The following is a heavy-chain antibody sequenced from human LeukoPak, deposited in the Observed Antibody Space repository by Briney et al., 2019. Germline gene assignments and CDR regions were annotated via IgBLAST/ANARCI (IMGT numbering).Heavy chain of an antibody. CDR2: INHSGST. CDR3: ASITIFGVVPTTTWFDP. D-gene: IGHD3-3*01. CDR1: GFTFSDYY. Sequence: PGGSLRLSCAASGFTFSDYYMSWIRQAPGKGLEWIGEINHSGSTNYNPSLKSRVTISVDTSKNQFSLKLSSVTAADTAVYYCASITIFGVVPTTTWFDPWGQGTLVTVSS. J-gene: IGHJ5*02. V-gene: IGHV4-34*01.